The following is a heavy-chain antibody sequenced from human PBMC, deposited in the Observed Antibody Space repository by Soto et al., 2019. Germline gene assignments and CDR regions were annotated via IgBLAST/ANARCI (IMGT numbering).Heavy chain of an antibody. CDR2: ISAYNGNT. Sequence: ASVKVSCKASGYTFTSYGISWVRQAPGQGLEWMGWISAYNGNTNYAQKLQGRVTMTTDTSTSTAYMELRSLRSDDTAVYYCASFTVTQPEGGDLFDIWAQGTMVPVSS. CDR1: GYTFTSYG. J-gene: IGHJ3*02. D-gene: IGHD4-17*01. V-gene: IGHV1-18*01. CDR3: ASFTVTQPEGGDLFDI.